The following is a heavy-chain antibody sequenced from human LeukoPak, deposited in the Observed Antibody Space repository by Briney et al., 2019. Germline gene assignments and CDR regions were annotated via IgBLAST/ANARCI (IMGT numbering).Heavy chain of an antibody. D-gene: IGHD2-2*01. Sequence: ASVKVSCKASGGTFSNYGISWVRQAPGQGLEWMGWISAYNGNTNYAQKLQGRVTMTTDTSTSTAYMELRSLRSDDTAVYYCARPKYQLLPDYWGQGTLVTVSS. V-gene: IGHV1-18*01. J-gene: IGHJ4*02. CDR3: ARPKYQLLPDY. CDR1: GGTFSNYG. CDR2: ISAYNGNT.